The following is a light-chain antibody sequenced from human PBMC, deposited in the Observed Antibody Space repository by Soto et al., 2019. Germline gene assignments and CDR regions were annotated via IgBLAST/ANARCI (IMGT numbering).Light chain of an antibody. CDR2: EVS. CDR1: SSDVGGYNY. J-gene: IGLJ2*01. V-gene: IGLV2-8*01. Sequence: QSALTQPPSASGYPGQSVTISCTATSSDVGGYNYVSWYQQHPGKATKLMIYEVSERPSGVPDRFSGSKYGNTASLTVSVLQAEEEADYYCSSYAGNNNLVFGGGTQLTVL. CDR3: SSYAGNNNLV.